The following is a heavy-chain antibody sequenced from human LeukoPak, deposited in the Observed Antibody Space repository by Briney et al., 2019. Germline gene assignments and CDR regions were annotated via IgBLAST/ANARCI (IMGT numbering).Heavy chain of an antibody. J-gene: IGHJ3*02. CDR2: ISGSGGST. CDR3: AKDMALLNAFDI. D-gene: IGHD3-10*01. CDR1: GFTFSNSA. Sequence: PGGSLRLSCAASGFTFSNSAMTWVRQAPGKGLEWVSAISGSGGSTYYADSVKGRFTISRDNSKNTLYLQMNSLRAEDTAVYYCAKDMALLNAFDIWGQGTMVTVSS. V-gene: IGHV3-23*01.